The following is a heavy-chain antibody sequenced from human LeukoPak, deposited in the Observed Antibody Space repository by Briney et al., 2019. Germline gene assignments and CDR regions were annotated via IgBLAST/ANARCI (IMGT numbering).Heavy chain of an antibody. Sequence: SVKVSCTASGFTFTSSAVQWVRQARGQRLEWIGWIVVGSGNTNYAQKFQERVTITRDMSTSTAYMELSSLRSEDTAVYYCAAFGSSAVADYYYGMDVWGQGTTVTVSS. D-gene: IGHD3-10*01. V-gene: IGHV1-58*01. J-gene: IGHJ6*02. CDR3: AAFGSSAVADYYYGMDV. CDR1: GFTFTSSA. CDR2: IVVGSGNT.